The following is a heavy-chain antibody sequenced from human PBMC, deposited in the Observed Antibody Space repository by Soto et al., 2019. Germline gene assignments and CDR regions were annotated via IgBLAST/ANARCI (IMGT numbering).Heavy chain of an antibody. Sequence: SETLSLTCTVSGGSISSYYWSWIRQPPGKGLEWIGYIYYSGSTNYNPSLKSRVTISVDTSKNQFSLKLSSVTAADTAVYYCARHVGYRSHLGKVREWFDPWGQGTLVTVSS. CDR2: IYYSGST. D-gene: IGHD2-2*02. V-gene: IGHV4-59*08. CDR1: GGSISSYY. CDR3: ARHVGYRSHLGKVREWFDP. J-gene: IGHJ5*02.